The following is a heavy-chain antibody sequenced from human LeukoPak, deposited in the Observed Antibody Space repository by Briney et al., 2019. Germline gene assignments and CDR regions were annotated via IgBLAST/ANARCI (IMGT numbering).Heavy chain of an antibody. V-gene: IGHV1-18*01. CDR2: ISAYNGNT. CDR1: GYTFTSYG. CDR3: ARDTELRYFDWLAIRDAFDI. J-gene: IGHJ3*02. Sequence: ASVKVSCKASGYTFTSYGISWVRPAPGQGLEWMGWISAYNGNTNYAQKLQGRVTMTTDTSTSTAYMELRSLRSDDTAVYYCARDTELRYFDWLAIRDAFDIWGQGTMVTVSS. D-gene: IGHD3-9*01.